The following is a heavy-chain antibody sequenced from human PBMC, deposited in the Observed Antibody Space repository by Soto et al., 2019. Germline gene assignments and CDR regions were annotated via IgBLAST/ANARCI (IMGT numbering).Heavy chain of an antibody. D-gene: IGHD1-20*01. CDR2: INAYNGNT. CDR3: ARDAAIGMNDY. J-gene: IGHJ4*02. Sequence: QVQLVQSGAEVKKPGASVKVSCKASGYTFTSYGISWVRQAPGQGLEWMGWINAYNGNTKNAQKLQGRVTMTTDTSTSTACMELRSLRSDDTAVYYCARDAAIGMNDYWGQGTLVTVSS. V-gene: IGHV1-18*01. CDR1: GYTFTSYG.